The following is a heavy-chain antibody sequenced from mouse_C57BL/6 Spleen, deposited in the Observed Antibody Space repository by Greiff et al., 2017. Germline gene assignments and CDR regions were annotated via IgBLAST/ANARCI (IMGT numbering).Heavy chain of an antibody. Sequence: QVQLQQSGAELVRPGASVTLSCKASGYTFTDYEMHWVKQTPVHGLEWIGAIDPETGGTAYNQKFKGKAILTAAKSSSTAYMELRSLTSEDSAVYYCTRNGFAYWGQGTLVTVSA. J-gene: IGHJ3*01. CDR1: GYTFTDYE. V-gene: IGHV1-15*01. CDR2: IDPETGGT. CDR3: TRNGFAY. D-gene: IGHD1-2*01.